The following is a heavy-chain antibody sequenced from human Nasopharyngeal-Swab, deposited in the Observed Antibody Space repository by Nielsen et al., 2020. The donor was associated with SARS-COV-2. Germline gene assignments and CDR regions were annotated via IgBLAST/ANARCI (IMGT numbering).Heavy chain of an antibody. D-gene: IGHD6-19*01. J-gene: IGHJ4*02. CDR1: GYSFTSYW. V-gene: IGHV5-51*01. CDR2: IYPSDSET. CDR3: ARGWYSGPDY. Sequence: GASLKISCKGSGYSFTSYWIAWVRQMPGKGLEWMGLIYPSDSETRYSPSFEGQVTISADKSISTAYLQWSSLKASDTAMYYGARGWYSGPDYWGQGTLVTVSS.